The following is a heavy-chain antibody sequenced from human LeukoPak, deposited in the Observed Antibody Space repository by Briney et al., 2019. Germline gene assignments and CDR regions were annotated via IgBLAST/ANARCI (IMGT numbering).Heavy chain of an antibody. CDR2: SRNKPDSYTT. Sequence: SGGSLRLSCAASGFTFSDHYMDWVRQAPGKGLEWVGRSRNKPDSYTTEYAASVKGRFTISRDDSKNSLYLQMNSLKTEDTAVYYCARSTWGPGFDYWGQGTLVTVSS. CDR1: GFTFSDHY. CDR3: ARSTWGPGFDY. V-gene: IGHV3-72*01. D-gene: IGHD7-27*01. J-gene: IGHJ4*02.